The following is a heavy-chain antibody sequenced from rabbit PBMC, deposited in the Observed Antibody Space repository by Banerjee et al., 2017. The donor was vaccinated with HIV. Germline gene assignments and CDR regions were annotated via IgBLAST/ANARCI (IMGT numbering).Heavy chain of an antibody. V-gene: IGHV1S45*01. Sequence: EHLVESGGDLVKPEGSLTLTCTASGFTISSSYWICWVRQAPGKGLEWIACIYVGNGITAYASWAKGRFTISKTSSTTVTLQMTSLTAADTATYLCARGGRYDGAAYSYYFNLWGPGTLVTVS. D-gene: IGHD6-1*01. J-gene: IGHJ4*01. CDR1: GFTISSSYW. CDR3: ARGGRYDGAAYSYYFNL. CDR2: IYVGNGIT.